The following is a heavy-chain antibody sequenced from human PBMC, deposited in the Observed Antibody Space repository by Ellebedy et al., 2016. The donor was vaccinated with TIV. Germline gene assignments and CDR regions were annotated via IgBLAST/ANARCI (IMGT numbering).Heavy chain of an antibody. Sequence: GGSLRLSCAASGFTFDDYAMHWVRQAPGKGLEWVSLISGDGGSTYYADSVKGRFTISRDNSKNSLYLQMNSLRTEDTALYYCAKDPPGRGIASYGMDVWGQGTTVTVSS. CDR2: ISGDGGST. D-gene: IGHD6-13*01. CDR3: AKDPPGRGIASYGMDV. CDR1: GFTFDDYA. J-gene: IGHJ6*02. V-gene: IGHV3-43*02.